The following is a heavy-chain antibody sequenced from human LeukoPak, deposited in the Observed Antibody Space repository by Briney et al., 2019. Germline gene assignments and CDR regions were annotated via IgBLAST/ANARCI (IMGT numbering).Heavy chain of an antibody. V-gene: IGHV3-33*01. CDR2: IWYDGSNK. CDR3: ARDAPRFMAALDY. J-gene: IGHJ4*02. Sequence: GGSLRLSCAASGFTFSSYGMHWVRQAPGKGLEWVAVIWYDGSNKYYADSVKGRFTISRDNSKNTLYLQMNSLRAEDTAVYYCARDAPRFMAALDYWGQGTLVTVSS. CDR1: GFTFSSYG. D-gene: IGHD5-24*01.